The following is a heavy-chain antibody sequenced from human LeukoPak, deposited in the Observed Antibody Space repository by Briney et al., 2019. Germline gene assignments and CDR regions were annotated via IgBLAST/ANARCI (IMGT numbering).Heavy chain of an antibody. D-gene: IGHD6-19*01. CDR1: GFCFRTRY. CDR2: INPEGTER. V-gene: IGHV3-74*03. Sequence: GGSLRLSCAASGFCFRTRYMHWVRQAPGKGLMGVSRINPEGTERKYADSVRGRFIISRDNRENTLYLQMNSLRVDDTAVYFCARAVAGTGSSDSWGQGTLVTVSS. CDR3: ARAVAGTGSSDS. J-gene: IGHJ4*02.